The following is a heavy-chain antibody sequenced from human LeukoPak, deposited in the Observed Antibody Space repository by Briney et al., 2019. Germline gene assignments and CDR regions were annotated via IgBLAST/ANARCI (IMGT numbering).Heavy chain of an antibody. CDR3: ARDVRTVAGTPHNWFDP. D-gene: IGHD6-19*01. CDR2: IYHAGSS. J-gene: IGHJ5*02. CDR1: GYSITNGYY. V-gene: IGHV4-38-2*02. Sequence: MPWETLCLTCTVSGYSITNGYYWGWIRHPPGKGLEGFGSIYHAGSSFYTPSLKSRVTISVDTSKNQFSLKLSSVTAADTAVYYCARDVRTVAGTPHNWFDPWGQGTLVTVSS.